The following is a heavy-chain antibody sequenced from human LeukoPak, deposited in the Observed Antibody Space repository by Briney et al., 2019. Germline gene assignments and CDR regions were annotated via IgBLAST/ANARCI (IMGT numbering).Heavy chain of an antibody. V-gene: IGHV4-34*01. Sequence: PSETLSLTCAVYGGSFSGYYWSWIRQPPGKGLEWIGEINHSGGTNYNPSLKSRVTISVDTSKNQFSLKLSSVTAADTAVYYCARDGSRGIAAAGNFDYWGQGTLVTVSS. CDR1: GGSFSGYY. J-gene: IGHJ4*02. CDR3: ARDGSRGIAAAGNFDY. D-gene: IGHD6-13*01. CDR2: INHSGGT.